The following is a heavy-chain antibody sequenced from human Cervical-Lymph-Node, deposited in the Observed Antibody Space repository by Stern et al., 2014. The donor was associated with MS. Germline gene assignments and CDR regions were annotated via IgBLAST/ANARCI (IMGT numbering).Heavy chain of an antibody. CDR2: ISAYNGNT. V-gene: IGHV1-18*01. D-gene: IGHD1-1*01. Sequence: VQLVESGAEVKKPGASVKVSCKASGYTFTSSGISWVRQAPGQGLEWMGWISAYNGNTNYAQKLQGRVTMTTDTSTSTAYMELRSLRSDDTAVYYCARGVPVQLEVWYYYYGMDVWGQGTTVTVSS. J-gene: IGHJ6*02. CDR3: ARGVPVQLEVWYYYYGMDV. CDR1: GYTFTSSG.